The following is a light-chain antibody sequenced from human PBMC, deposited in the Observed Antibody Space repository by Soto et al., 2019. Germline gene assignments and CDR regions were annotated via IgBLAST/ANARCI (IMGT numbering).Light chain of an antibody. J-gene: IGKJ1*01. CDR1: QSVSSSY. CDR2: GAS. Sequence: EIVMTQSPATLSVSPGERGTLSCRASQSVSSSYLAWYQQKPGQAPRLLIFGASIRDTGVTDRFSGSGSGTDFTLTISRLEAEDSAVYYCQQYGSPPGTFGQGTKVDIK. V-gene: IGKV3-20*01. CDR3: QQYGSPPGT.